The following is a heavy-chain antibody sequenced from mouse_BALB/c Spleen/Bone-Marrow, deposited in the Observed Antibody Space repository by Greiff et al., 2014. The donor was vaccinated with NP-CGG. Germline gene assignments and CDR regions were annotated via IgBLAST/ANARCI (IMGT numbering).Heavy chain of an antibody. Sequence: VQLVESGPGLVAPSQSLSITCTVSGFSLTSYGVHWVRQPPGKGLEWLGVIWAGGSTNYNSAPMSRLSISKDNSKSQVFLKMNSLQTDDTAMYYCAREATMITWFAYWGQGTLVTVSA. D-gene: IGHD2-4*01. CDR2: IWAGGST. CDR3: AREATMITWFAY. CDR1: GFSLTSYG. J-gene: IGHJ3*01. V-gene: IGHV2-9*02.